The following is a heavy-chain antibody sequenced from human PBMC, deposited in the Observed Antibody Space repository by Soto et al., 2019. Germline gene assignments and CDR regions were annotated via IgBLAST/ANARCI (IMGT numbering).Heavy chain of an antibody. CDR2: ISSSSAYK. D-gene: IGHD2-8*02. CDR3: ARSAGYCTDTSCEKGWFDS. Sequence: VQLVESGGGLVKPGGSLRLSCDGSGFMFSSYNMNWVRQAPGRGLEWVSFISSSSAYKYYEDAVKGRFTISRDNDKNSVYLQMNSLRAEDAGLYYCARSAGYCTDTSCEKGWFDSWGQGTWVTVSS. J-gene: IGHJ5*01. V-gene: IGHV3-21*01. CDR1: GFMFSSYN.